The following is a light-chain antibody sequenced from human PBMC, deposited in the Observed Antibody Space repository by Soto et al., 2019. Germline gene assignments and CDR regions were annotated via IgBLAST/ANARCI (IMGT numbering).Light chain of an antibody. CDR1: QSITIW. J-gene: IGKJ1*01. CDR2: DAS. CDR3: QQYNSYSWT. Sequence: DIQMTQSPSTLSASVGDRVTITCWASQSITIWLAWYQQKPGKAPKLLIFDASSLESGVPSRFSGSGSGTEFTLTISSLQPDDFATYYCQQYNSYSWTFGQGTKVEIK. V-gene: IGKV1-5*01.